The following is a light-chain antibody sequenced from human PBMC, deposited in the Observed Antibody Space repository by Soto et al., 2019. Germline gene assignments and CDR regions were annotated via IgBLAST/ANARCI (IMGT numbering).Light chain of an antibody. CDR2: SAS. J-gene: IGKJ1*01. Sequence: EIVLTQSPATLSLSPGERATLSCRASQIVSGKYLAWYHQRPGQAPRVLIHSASSRATGIPDRFTGSGSGTDFTHTITRLGPEVFGVYYCQKYRCFHRTFGQGTKGEIK. CDR1: QIVSGKY. CDR3: QKYRCFHRT. V-gene: IGKV3-20*01.